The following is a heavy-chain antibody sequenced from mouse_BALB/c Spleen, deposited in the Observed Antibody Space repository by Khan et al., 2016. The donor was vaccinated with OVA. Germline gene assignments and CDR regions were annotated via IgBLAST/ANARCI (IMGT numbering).Heavy chain of an antibody. CDR1: GFTFSRFG. CDR2: ISSGSSTI. V-gene: IGHV5-17*02. CDR3: AEEYDLDY. J-gene: IGHJ2*01. D-gene: IGHD2-10*02. Sequence: EVELVESGGGLVQPGGSRKLSCAASGFTFSRFGMHWVRQAPEKGLEWVAYISSGSSTIYYADTVKGRFTISRDNPKNTLFLQMTSLTSEDTAMYYCAEEYDLDYWGQGTTVTVSS.